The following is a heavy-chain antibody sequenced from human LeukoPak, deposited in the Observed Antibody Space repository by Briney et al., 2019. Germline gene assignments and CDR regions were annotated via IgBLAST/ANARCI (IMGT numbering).Heavy chain of an antibody. V-gene: IGHV3-74*03. CDR2: INEDASTI. D-gene: IGHD3-16*01. CDR1: GFTLSRYW. Sequence: GGSLRLSCVASGFTLSRYWMHWVRQVPGKGLEWVSRINEDASTITYADSVKGRFTISRDNAKNTLYLQMNSLRAEGTAVYFCVRDLILVWTPGDDFDHWGQGTLVTVSS. CDR3: VRDLILVWTPGDDFDH. J-gene: IGHJ4*02.